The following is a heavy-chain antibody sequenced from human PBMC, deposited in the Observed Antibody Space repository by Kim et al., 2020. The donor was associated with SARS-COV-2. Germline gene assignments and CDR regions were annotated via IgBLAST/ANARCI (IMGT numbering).Heavy chain of an antibody. V-gene: IGHV3-30-3*01. D-gene: IGHD3-22*01. CDR2: ISYDGSNK. CDR1: GFTFSSYA. J-gene: IGHJ4*02. CDR3: ATDPTMIVVVITWLLSY. Sequence: GGSLRLSCAASGFTFSSYAMHWVRQAPGKGMEWVAVISYDGSNKYYADSVKGRFTISRDNSKNTLYLQMNSLRAEDTAVYYCATDPTMIVVVITWLLSYWGQGTLVTVSS.